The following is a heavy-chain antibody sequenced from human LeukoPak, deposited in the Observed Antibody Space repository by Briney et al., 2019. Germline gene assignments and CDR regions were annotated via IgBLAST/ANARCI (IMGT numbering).Heavy chain of an antibody. CDR1: GFTFSSYA. V-gene: IGHV3-23*01. CDR3: AKSSEVVVAATLFDY. J-gene: IGHJ4*02. Sequence: GGSLRLSCAASGFTFSSYAMSWVRQAPGKGLEWVSGVSGSGGSTYYADSVKGRFTISRDNSKNTLYLQMNSLRAEDTALYYCAKSSEVVVAATLFDYWGQGTLVTVSS. CDR2: VSGSGGST. D-gene: IGHD2-15*01.